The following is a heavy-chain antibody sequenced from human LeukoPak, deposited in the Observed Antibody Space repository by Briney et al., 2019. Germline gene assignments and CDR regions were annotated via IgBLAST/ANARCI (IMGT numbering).Heavy chain of an antibody. CDR2: MNPNSGNT. D-gene: IGHD1-1*01. V-gene: IGHV1-8*01. CDR1: GYTFTSYY. CDR3: ARAANWHDDDWFDP. J-gene: IGHJ5*02. Sequence: ASVKVSCKASGYTFTSYYINWVRQATGQGPEWMGWMNPNSGNTDYAQRFQGRVTMARNTSISTAYMELSSLRSEDTAVYYCARAANWHDDDWFDPWGQGTLVTVSS.